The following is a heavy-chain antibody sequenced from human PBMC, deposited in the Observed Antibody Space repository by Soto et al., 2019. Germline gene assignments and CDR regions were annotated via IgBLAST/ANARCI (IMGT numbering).Heavy chain of an antibody. CDR3: AASAPPATNYYYAMDV. J-gene: IGHJ6*02. Sequence: SETLSLTCTVSGGSVSSGSFYWSWIRRPPGKGLEWMGYFYDSGSTNYNPSLRSRVTMSVDTSKNQFSLKLSSVTAADTAVYYCAASAPPATNYYYAMDVWGQGTTVTVSS. D-gene: IGHD5-12*01. V-gene: IGHV4-61*01. CDR1: GGSVSSGSFY. CDR2: FYDSGST.